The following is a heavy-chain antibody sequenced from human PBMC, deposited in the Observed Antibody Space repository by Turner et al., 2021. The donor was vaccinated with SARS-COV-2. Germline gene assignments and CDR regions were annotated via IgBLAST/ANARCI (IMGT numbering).Heavy chain of an antibody. CDR2: IKQDGSEK. CDR1: AVTCSSHW. J-gene: IGHJ4*02. D-gene: IGHD3-3*01. V-gene: IGHV3-7*01. CDR3: ATRPADERYYGVFDY. Sequence: EVQLVESGGGLVQPGGSLRLPCAASAVTCSSHWMSWVSQATGKGLEWVANIKQDGSEKDCVDSVRGRFTISRDNAKNSLYLQMNSLRVEDTAVYYCATRPADERYYGVFDYWGQGSLVTVSS.